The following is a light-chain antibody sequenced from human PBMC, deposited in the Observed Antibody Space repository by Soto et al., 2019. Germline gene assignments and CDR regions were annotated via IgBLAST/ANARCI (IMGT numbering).Light chain of an antibody. J-gene: IGKJ1*01. CDR1: QNVGVR. Sequence: ELVLTQSPGTLCLSPGERATLSCRSSQNVGVRLAWYQHKPGQAPRLLIYLTSNRAAGIPARFSGSGSETDFTLTISDVEPEDFAVYYCHQRQSWPRTFGQGTKVDIK. CDR2: LTS. V-gene: IGKV3-11*01. CDR3: HQRQSWPRT.